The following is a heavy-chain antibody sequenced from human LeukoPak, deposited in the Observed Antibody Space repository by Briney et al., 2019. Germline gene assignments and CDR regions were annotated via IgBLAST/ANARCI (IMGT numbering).Heavy chain of an antibody. Sequence: GESLKISCKGSGYSFTSYWIGWVRQMHGKGLEWMGIIYPGDSDTRYSPSFQGQVTISADKSISTAYLQWSSLKASDTAMYYCARRGYCSSTSCWDYYGMDVWGQGTTVTVSS. CDR3: ARRGYCSSTSCWDYYGMDV. CDR1: GYSFTSYW. V-gene: IGHV5-51*01. CDR2: IYPGDSDT. J-gene: IGHJ6*02. D-gene: IGHD2-2*01.